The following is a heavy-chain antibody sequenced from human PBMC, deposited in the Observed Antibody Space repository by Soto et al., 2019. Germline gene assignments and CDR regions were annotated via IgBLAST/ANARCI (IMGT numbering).Heavy chain of an antibody. CDR1: GYTFTGYY. CDR3: ARGVELPGWLFDY. CDR2: INPNSGGT. J-gene: IGHJ4*02. V-gene: IGHV1-2*04. Sequence: ASVKVSCKASGYTFTGYYMHWVRQAPGQGLEWMGWINPNSGGTNYAQKFQGWVTMTRDTSISTAYMELSRLRSDDTAVYYCARGVELPGWLFDYWGQGTLVTVSS. D-gene: IGHD1-7*01.